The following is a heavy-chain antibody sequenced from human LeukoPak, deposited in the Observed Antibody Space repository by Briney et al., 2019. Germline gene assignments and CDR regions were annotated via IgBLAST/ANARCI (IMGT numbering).Heavy chain of an antibody. CDR2: ITGDGSSA. D-gene: IGHD3-22*01. V-gene: IGHV3-74*01. Sequence: GGSLRLSCAASGFTFSDYWMHWVRQVPGEGLVWVSRITGDGSSASYADSVKGRFTISRDNAKNTLYLQMNSLRAEDTAVYYCAREPSGYYDSSGYYTDWGQGTLVTVSS. CDR1: GFTFSDYW. CDR3: AREPSGYYDSSGYYTD. J-gene: IGHJ4*02.